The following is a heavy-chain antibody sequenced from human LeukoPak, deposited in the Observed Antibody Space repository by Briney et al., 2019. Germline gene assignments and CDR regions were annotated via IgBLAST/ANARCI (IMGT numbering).Heavy chain of an antibody. J-gene: IGHJ4*02. V-gene: IGHV3-11*01. CDR2: ISSSGSTI. CDR3: ASTYYGSGNPFDY. D-gene: IGHD3-10*01. CDR1: GFTFSDYY. Sequence: KPGGSLRLSCAASGFTFSDYYMSWIRQAPGKGLEWVSYISSSGSTINYADSVKGRFTISRDNAKNSLYLQMNSLRAEDTAVYYCASTYYGSGNPFDYWGQGTLVTVSS.